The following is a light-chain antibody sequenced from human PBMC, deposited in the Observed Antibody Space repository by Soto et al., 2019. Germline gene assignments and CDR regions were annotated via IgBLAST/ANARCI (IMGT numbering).Light chain of an antibody. J-gene: IGKJ4*01. V-gene: IGKV3-11*01. CDR1: QSVGTY. CDR2: DAS. CDR3: QQRSTWPLT. Sequence: EIVLTQSPATLSLSPGERATLSCRASQSVGTYLAWYQQRPAQAPRLLIYDASNRATGIPARFSGSGSGTDFTLTMSTLEPEDFAVYYCQQRSTWPLTFGGGTKVEIK.